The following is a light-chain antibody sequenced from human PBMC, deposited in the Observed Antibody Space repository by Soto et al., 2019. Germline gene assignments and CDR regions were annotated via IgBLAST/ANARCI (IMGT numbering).Light chain of an antibody. J-gene: IGKJ1*01. V-gene: IGKV3-20*01. Sequence: EVVVTQSPGTLSLSPGERATLSCRASQSVTSDYLAWYQQKPGQSPRLLMSGASRRATGVPDRFSGSGSGTDFTLTISILEPEDFAVYYCQHYGHALWAFGQGTKVEIK. CDR1: QSVTSDY. CDR2: GAS. CDR3: QHYGHALWA.